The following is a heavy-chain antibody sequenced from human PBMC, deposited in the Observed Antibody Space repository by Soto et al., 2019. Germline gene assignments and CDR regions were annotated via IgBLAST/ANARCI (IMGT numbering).Heavy chain of an antibody. J-gene: IGHJ6*02. CDR2: ISAYNGNT. D-gene: IGHD3-3*01. CDR3: ARSRGLDFWSGYPGDYYGMDV. V-gene: IGHV1-18*04. Sequence: ASVKVSCKASGYTFTSYGISWVRQAPGQGLEWMGWISAYNGNTNYAQKLQGRVTMTTDTSTSTAYMELRSLRSDDTAVYYCARSRGLDFWSGYPGDYYGMDVWGQGTTVPVYS. CDR1: GYTFTSYG.